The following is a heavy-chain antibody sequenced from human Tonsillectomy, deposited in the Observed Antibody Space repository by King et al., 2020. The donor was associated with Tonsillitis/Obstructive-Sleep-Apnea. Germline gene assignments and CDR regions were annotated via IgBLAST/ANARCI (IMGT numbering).Heavy chain of an antibody. D-gene: IGHD6-6*01. Sequence: VQLQESGPGLAKPSQTLSLTCTVSRGSISSGGYYWSWVRQPPGKGLEWIGYGYYNGNTHFNPSLKSPVTISIDTSKNQFSLKMSSVTAADTAVYYCARVIASRPTVYYMDVWGRGTTVTVSS. V-gene: IGHV4-31*01. CDR1: RGSISSGGYY. CDR3: ARVIASRPTVYYMDV. J-gene: IGHJ6*03. CDR2: GYYNGNT.